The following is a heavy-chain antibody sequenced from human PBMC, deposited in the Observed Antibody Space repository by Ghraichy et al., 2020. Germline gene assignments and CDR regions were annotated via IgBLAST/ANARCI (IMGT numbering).Heavy chain of an antibody. CDR1: GGSIGSSNFY. V-gene: IGHV4-39*07. CDR2: IYYSGST. CDR3: ARVPGTTVDY. Sequence: SENLSLTCSVSGGSIGSSNFYWGWLRQPPGKGLEWIGHIYYSGSTYYNPSLKSRVTISADTSKNQFSLKLRSVTAADTAFYYCARVPGTTVDYWGQGILVTVS. J-gene: IGHJ4*02. D-gene: IGHD1-7*01.